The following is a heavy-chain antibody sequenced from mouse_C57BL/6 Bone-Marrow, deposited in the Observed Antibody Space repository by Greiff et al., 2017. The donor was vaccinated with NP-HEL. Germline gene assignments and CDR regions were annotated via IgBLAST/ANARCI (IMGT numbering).Heavy chain of an antibody. CDR2: INHGGGST. V-gene: IGHV5-12*01. CDR3: ARQVHTIVTMDD. J-gene: IGHJ4*01. Sequence: EVKLVESGGGLVQPGGSLKLSCAASGFTFSDYYMYWVRQTPGKRLEWVAYINHGGGSTYYPDTVKGRFTITRDNAKNTLYLKMGRLKSEDTARYYCARQVHTIVTMDDWGKGTSVTVSS. D-gene: IGHD2-5*01. CDR1: GFTFSDYY.